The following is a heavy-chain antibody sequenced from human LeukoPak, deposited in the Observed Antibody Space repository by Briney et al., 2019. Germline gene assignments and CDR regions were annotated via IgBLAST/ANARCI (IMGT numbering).Heavy chain of an antibody. CDR1: GFTFSSYG. Sequence: QSGGSLRLSCAASGFTFSSYGMHWVRQAPGKGLEWVAFIRYDGSNKYYADSVKGRFTISRDNSKNTLYLQMNSLRAEDTAVYYCARDYGWPLAAFDRWGQGTMVTVSS. CDR3: ARDYGWPLAAFDR. J-gene: IGHJ3*01. D-gene: IGHD6-19*01. CDR2: IRYDGSNK. V-gene: IGHV3-30*02.